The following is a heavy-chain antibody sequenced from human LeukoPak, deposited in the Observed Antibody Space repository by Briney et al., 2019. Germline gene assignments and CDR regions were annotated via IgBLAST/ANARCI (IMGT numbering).Heavy chain of an antibody. V-gene: IGHV3-66*01. CDR1: GFTFSDYY. CDR3: AGSVGY. J-gene: IGHJ4*02. CDR2: IYSGGST. Sequence: PGGSLRLSCAASGFTFSDYYMSWVRQALGKGLEWVSVIYSGGSTYYADSVKGRFTISRDNSKNTLYLQMNSLRAEDTAVYYCAGSVGYWGQGTLVTVSS.